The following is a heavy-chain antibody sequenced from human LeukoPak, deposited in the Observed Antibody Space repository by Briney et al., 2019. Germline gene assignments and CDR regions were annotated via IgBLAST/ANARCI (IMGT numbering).Heavy chain of an antibody. J-gene: IGHJ4*02. CDR3: AKSRIRGYCSGGSCYPIDY. CDR2: ISGSGGST. Sequence: GGSLRLSCAASGFTFSSYAMSWVRQAPGKGLEWVSAISGSGGSTYYADSVKGRFTISRDNSKNTLYLQMNSLRAEDTAVYYCAKSRIRGYCSGGSCYPIDYWGQGTLVTVSS. D-gene: IGHD2-15*01. CDR1: GFTFSSYA. V-gene: IGHV3-23*01.